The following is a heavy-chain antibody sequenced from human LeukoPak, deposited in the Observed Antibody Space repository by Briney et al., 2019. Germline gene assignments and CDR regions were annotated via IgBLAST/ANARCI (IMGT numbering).Heavy chain of an antibody. J-gene: IGHJ4*02. D-gene: IGHD4-23*01. Sequence: SQTLSLTCTVSGGSISSGSYYWSWIRQPAGKGLEWIGRIYTSGSTNYNPSLKSRVTISVDTSKNQFSLKLSSVIAADTAVYYCARRGGHGGSFDYWGQGTLVTVSS. CDR1: GGSISSGSYY. CDR2: IYTSGST. V-gene: IGHV4-61*02. CDR3: ARRGGHGGSFDY.